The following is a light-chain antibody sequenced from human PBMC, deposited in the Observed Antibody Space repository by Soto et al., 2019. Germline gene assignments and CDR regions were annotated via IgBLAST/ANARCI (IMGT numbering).Light chain of an antibody. J-gene: IGLJ1*01. CDR1: SDDVGGYNY. CDR3: CSYVGSDSSYV. Sequence: QSVLTQPRSVSGSPGQSVTISCTGTSDDVGGYNYVSWYQQHPGKGPKLMISDVTKRPSGVPDRFSGSKSGNTASLTISWLQAEDEADYYCCSYVGSDSSYVFGTGTKLTVL. CDR2: DVT. V-gene: IGLV2-11*01.